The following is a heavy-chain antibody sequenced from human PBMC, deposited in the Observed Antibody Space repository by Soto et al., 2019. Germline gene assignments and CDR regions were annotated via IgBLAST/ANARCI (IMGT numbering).Heavy chain of an antibody. CDR3: ARGTDSSGWYRYYYYGMDV. V-gene: IGHV5-10-1*01. CDR1: GYSFTSYW. CDR2: IDPSGSYT. Sequence: PGESLKISCKGSGYSFTSYWISWVRQMPGKGLEWMGRIDPSGSYTNYSPSFQGHVTISADKSISTAYLQWSSLKASDTAMYYCARGTDSSGWYRYYYYGMDVWGQGTTVTVSS. J-gene: IGHJ6*02. D-gene: IGHD6-19*01.